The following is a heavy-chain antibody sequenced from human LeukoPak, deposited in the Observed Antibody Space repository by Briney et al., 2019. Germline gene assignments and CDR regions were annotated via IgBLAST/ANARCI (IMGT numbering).Heavy chain of an antibody. CDR2: IYTSGST. J-gene: IGHJ4*02. D-gene: IGHD5-12*01. V-gene: IGHV4-61*02. Sequence: SQTLSLTCTVSGGSISSGSYYWSWIRQPAGKGLEWIGRIYTSGSTNYNPSLKSRVTISVDTSKNQFSLKLSSVTAADTAVYYCARVSDIVATYDYWGQGTLVSVSS. CDR3: ARVSDIVATYDY. CDR1: GGSISSGSYY.